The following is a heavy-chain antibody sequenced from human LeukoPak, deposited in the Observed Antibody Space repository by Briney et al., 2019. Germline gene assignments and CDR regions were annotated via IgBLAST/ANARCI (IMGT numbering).Heavy chain of an antibody. CDR1: GGSISSSNW. Sequence: PSETLSLTCAVSGGSISSSNWWSWVRQPPGKGLEWIGEIYHSGSTNYNPSLKSRVTISVDKSKNQFSLKLSSVTAADTAVYYCASSLYGDLPFDYWGQGTLVTVSS. CDR3: ASSLYGDLPFDY. CDR2: IYHSGST. V-gene: IGHV4-4*02. J-gene: IGHJ4*02. D-gene: IGHD4-17*01.